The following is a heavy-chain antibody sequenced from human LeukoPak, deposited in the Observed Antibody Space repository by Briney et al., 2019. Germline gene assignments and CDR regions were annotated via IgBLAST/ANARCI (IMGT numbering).Heavy chain of an antibody. J-gene: IGHJ2*01. D-gene: IGHD4-23*01. CDR1: GYSISSRHW. Sequence: SDTLSLTCAVSGYSISSRHWWGWIRQPPGKGLEWIGHIYYDGRTYYNPSLKSRVTMSVDTSKNQFSLKLSSVTAVDTAVYSCARYGGNSDWYFDLWGRGTLVTVSS. CDR3: ARYGGNSDWYFDL. CDR2: IYYDGRT. V-gene: IGHV4-28*01.